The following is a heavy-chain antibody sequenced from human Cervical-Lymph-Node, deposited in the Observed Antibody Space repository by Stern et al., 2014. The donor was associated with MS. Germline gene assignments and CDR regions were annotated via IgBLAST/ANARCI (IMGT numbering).Heavy chain of an antibody. CDR1: GFTFSSYW. Sequence: EVQLVESGGGLVQPGGSLRLSCAASGFTFSSYWMNWVRQAPGKGLEWVANIKENGGETYYGDSVKGRFTIPRDNAQNPLSLEVNSLRAEDRAVYDCARGSDTWGQGTLVTVSS. CDR3: ARGSDT. J-gene: IGHJ5*02. CDR2: IKENGGET. V-gene: IGHV3-7*01. D-gene: IGHD2-15*01.